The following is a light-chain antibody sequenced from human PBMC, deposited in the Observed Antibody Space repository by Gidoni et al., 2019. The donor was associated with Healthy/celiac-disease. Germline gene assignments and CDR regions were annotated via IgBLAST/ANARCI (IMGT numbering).Light chain of an antibody. CDR2: GKN. CDR1: SLRSYS. J-gene: IGLJ2*01. CDR3: NSRNSSSNHLV. V-gene: IGLV3-19*01. Sequence: SSDLTHDPAVSVALGQTVRITGQGDSLRSYSSSWYQQKPGQAPVLIIYGKNSRPSGIPDRFSGSSSGNTASLTITGAQEEDEADYYCNSRNSSSNHLVFGGGTKLTVL.